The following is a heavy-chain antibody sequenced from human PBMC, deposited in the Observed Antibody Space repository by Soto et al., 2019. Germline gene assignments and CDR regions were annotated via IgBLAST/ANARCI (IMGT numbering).Heavy chain of an antibody. CDR1: GLTLASYG. V-gene: IGHV3-23*01. CDR2: ISNSGGNT. D-gene: IGHD3-22*01. J-gene: IGHJ6*01. Sequence: EVQLLESGGGLVQPGGSLRLSCAASGLTLASYGMSWVRQAPGKGLEWVSGISNSGGNTYHADSVKGRFTISRDNSKNTLYLQMNSLRAEDTAVYYCAQSSVANYYYGMDVW. CDR3: AQSSVANYYYGMDV.